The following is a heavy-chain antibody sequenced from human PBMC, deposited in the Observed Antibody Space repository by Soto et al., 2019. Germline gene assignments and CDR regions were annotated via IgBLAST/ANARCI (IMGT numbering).Heavy chain of an antibody. CDR3: ARDLRYFDWFGYFDY. D-gene: IGHD3-9*01. Sequence: GRSLRLSCAASGFTFSSYSMNWVRQAPGKGLEWVSSISSSSSYIYYADSVKGRFTISRDNAKNSLYLQMNSLRAEDTAVYYCARDLRYFDWFGYFDYWGQGTLVTVSS. V-gene: IGHV3-21*01. CDR1: GFTFSSYS. J-gene: IGHJ4*02. CDR2: ISSSSSYI.